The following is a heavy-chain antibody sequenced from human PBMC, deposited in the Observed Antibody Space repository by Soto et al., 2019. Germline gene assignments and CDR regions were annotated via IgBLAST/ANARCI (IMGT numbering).Heavy chain of an antibody. V-gene: IGHV3-66*01. J-gene: IGHJ4*02. CDR1: GFTVSTNY. CDR2: IHIGGGT. Sequence: EVHLVESGGGLVQPGESLKLSCVVSGFTVSTNYMTWVRQAPGKGLEWVSGIHIGGGTYYADSVEGRITISRDNSENTLYLQINSLRTEDTAVYYCARVMPYCSGGSCHSVDYWGQGTLVNVSS. CDR3: ARVMPYCSGGSCHSVDY. D-gene: IGHD2-15*01.